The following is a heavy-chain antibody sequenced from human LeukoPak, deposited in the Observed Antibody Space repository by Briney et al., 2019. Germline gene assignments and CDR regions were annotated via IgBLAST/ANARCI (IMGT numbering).Heavy chain of an antibody. Sequence: ASERVSCKAALYTLTTSAINCVREAPGHRLGRRGGVNTNTVKATYTQSFTGRLVCSFETSVRAANLSISSLRAEATAVYYCARVAVARQIDYWGQGTLVTVSS. CDR2: VNTNTVKA. V-gene: IGHV7-4-1*02. CDR1: LYTLTTSA. J-gene: IGHJ4*02. D-gene: IGHD6-19*01. CDR3: ARVAVARQIDY.